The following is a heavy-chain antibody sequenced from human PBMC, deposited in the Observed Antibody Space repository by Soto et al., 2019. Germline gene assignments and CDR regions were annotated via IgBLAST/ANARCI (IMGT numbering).Heavy chain of an antibody. V-gene: IGHV3-66*01. D-gene: IGHD3-22*01. CDR3: ARDQLYYNDISGRPLNAFDV. CDR1: GFTVSGNY. Sequence: PGGSLRLSCAASGFTVSGNYMSWVRQAPGKGLEWVSVIYSGGSTYYADSVKGRFTISRDNSKNTLYLQMNSLRAEDTAVYYCARDQLYYNDISGRPLNAFDVWGQGTMVTV. J-gene: IGHJ3*01. CDR2: IYSGGST.